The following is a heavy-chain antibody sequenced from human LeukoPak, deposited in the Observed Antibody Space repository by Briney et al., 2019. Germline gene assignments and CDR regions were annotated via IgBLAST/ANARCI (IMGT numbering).Heavy chain of an antibody. Sequence: GGSLRLSCAASGFTFSSYEMNWVRQAPGKGLEWVSYISSSGSTIYYADSVKGRFTISRDNAKNSLYLQMNSLRAEDTAVYYCASRVGGYSGYDLDYFNYWGQGTLVTVSS. CDR3: ASRVGGYSGYDLDYFNY. CDR2: ISSSGSTI. CDR1: GFTFSSYE. V-gene: IGHV3-48*03. D-gene: IGHD5-12*01. J-gene: IGHJ4*02.